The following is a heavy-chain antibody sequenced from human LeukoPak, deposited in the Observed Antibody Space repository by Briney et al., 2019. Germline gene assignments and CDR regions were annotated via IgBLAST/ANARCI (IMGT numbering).Heavy chain of an antibody. J-gene: IGHJ5*02. CDR1: GGSISSGSYY. Sequence: PSETLSLTCTVSGGSISSGSYYWSWIRQPAGKGLEWIGRIYTSGSTNYNPSLKSRVTISVDTSKNQFSLKLSSVTAADTAVYYCARAVHITPNWFDPWGQGTLVTVSS. CDR3: ARAVHITPNWFDP. CDR2: IYTSGST. V-gene: IGHV4-61*02. D-gene: IGHD2-21*01.